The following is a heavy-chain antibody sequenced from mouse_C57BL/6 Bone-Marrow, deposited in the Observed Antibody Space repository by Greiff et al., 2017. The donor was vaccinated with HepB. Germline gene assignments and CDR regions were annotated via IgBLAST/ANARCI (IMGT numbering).Heavy chain of an antibody. CDR1: GYAFSSSW. CDR3: AAVVAADY. CDR2: IYPGDGDT. J-gene: IGHJ2*01. Sequence: VQLQQSGPELVKPGASVKISCKASGYAFSSSWMNWVKQRPGKGLEWIGRIYPGDGDTNYNGKFKGKATRTADKSSSTAYMQLSSLTSEDSAVYFCAAVVAADYWGQGTTLTVSS. D-gene: IGHD1-1*01. V-gene: IGHV1-82*01.